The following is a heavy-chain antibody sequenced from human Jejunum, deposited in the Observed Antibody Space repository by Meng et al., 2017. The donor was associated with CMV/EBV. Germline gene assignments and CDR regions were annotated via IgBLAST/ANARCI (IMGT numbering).Heavy chain of an antibody. CDR2: VDPEDGER. J-gene: IGHJ4*02. Sequence: CKVSGYRFTDYYIHWVQQAPEKGLEWMGLVDPEDGERIYAEKFRGRVTITADTSTDTAYMALSSLRSEDTAAYYCVTVDNTGDHFDYWGQGTLVTVSS. D-gene: IGHD7-27*01. CDR1: GYRFTDYY. V-gene: IGHV1-69-2*01. CDR3: VTVDNTGDHFDY.